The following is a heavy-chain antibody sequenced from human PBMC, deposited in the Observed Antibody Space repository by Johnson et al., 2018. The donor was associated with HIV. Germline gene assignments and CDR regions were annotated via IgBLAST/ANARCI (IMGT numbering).Heavy chain of an antibody. CDR1: GFTFSGSA. CDR3: TSQRNDSHHGPSAFDI. J-gene: IGHJ3*02. CDR2: IRTKANSYAP. Sequence: VQLVESGGGVVQPGGTLRLSCAASGFTFSGSAMHWVRQASGQGLEWVGRIRTKANSYAPAYAASLKGRFTISRDDSKNTAYLQMNSLKTEDPPVYYCTSQRNDSHHGPSAFDIWGQGTMVTVSS. D-gene: IGHD1-1*01. V-gene: IGHV3-73*01.